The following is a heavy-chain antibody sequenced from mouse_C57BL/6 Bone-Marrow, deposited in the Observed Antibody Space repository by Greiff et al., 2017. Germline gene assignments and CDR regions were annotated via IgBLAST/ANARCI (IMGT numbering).Heavy chain of an antibody. CDR3: ARDRPDY. Sequence: EVKLQESGGGLVKPGGSLKLSCAASGFTFSSYAMSWVRQTPEKRLEWVATISDGGSYTYYPDNVKGRFTISRDNAKNNLYLQMSHLKSEDTAMYYCARDRPDYWGQGTTLTVSS. CDR1: GFTFSSYA. CDR2: ISDGGSYT. V-gene: IGHV5-4*01. J-gene: IGHJ2*01.